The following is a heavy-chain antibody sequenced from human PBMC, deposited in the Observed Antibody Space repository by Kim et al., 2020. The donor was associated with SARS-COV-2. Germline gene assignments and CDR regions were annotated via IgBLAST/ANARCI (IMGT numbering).Heavy chain of an antibody. CDR2: INPNSGGT. J-gene: IGHJ6*02. Sequence: ASVKVSCKASGYTFTGYYMHWVRQAPGQGLEWMGWINPNSGGTNYAQKFQGRVTMTRDTSISTAYMELSRLRSDDTAVCYCARLAIITDYYYGMDVWGQGTTVTVSS. CDR1: GYTFTGYY. CDR3: ARLAIITDYYYGMDV. D-gene: IGHD3-22*01. V-gene: IGHV1-2*02.